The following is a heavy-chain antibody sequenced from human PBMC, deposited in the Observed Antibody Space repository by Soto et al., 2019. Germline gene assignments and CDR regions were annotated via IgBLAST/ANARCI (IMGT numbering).Heavy chain of an antibody. D-gene: IGHD2-21*01. J-gene: IGHJ5*01. CDR3: VRDMQLWRLDS. CDR1: GLTFRSYW. Sequence: EVQLVESGGGLVQPGESLRLSCAASGLTFRSYWMHWVRQAPGKGLVWVSRINTDGSVAMYVDSVKGRFTISRDNAKNTLYLHMNSLRAEDTAVYYCVRDMQLWRLDSWGHATLVTVSS. CDR2: INTDGSVA. V-gene: IGHV3-74*03.